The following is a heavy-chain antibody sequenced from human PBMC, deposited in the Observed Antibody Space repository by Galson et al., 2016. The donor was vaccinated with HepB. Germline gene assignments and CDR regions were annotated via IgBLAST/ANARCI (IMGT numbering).Heavy chain of an antibody. V-gene: IGHV3-23*01. CDR2: ISGSGVNT. D-gene: IGHD6-13*01. J-gene: IGHJ4*01. CDR1: GFTFSSYA. Sequence: SLRLSCAASGFTFSSYAMTWVRQAPGKGLEWVSGISGSGVNTYYANAVKGRFTISRDNSNNTLYLQVNSLRAEDTALYFCARYSDSWAPFDYWGHGALVTVSS. CDR3: ARYSDSWAPFDY.